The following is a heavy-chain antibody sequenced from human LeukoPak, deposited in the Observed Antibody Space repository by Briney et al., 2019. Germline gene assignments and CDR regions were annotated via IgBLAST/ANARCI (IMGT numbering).Heavy chain of an antibody. V-gene: IGHV3-33*01. J-gene: IGHJ6*02. Sequence: GGSLRLSCAASGFTFSSYGMHWVRQAPGKGLEWVAVIWYDGSNKYYADSVKGRFTISRDNSKNTLYLQMNSLRAEDTAVYYCARQGPETYYDFWGGQYGMDVWGQGTTVTVSS. D-gene: IGHD3-3*01. CDR1: GFTFSSYG. CDR2: IWYDGSNK. CDR3: ARQGPETYYDFWGGQYGMDV.